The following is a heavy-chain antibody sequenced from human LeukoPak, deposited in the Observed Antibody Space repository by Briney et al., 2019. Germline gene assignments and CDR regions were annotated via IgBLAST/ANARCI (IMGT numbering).Heavy chain of an antibody. CDR2: INHSGST. V-gene: IGHV4-34*01. CDR1: GGSFSGYY. CDR3: ARGLRIAVAGTGCWFDP. J-gene: IGHJ5*02. Sequence: PSETLSLTCAVYGGSFSGYYWSWIRQPPGKGLEWIGEINHSGSTSYNPSLKSRVTISVDTSKNQFSLKLSSVTAADTAVYYCARGLRIAVAGTGCWFDPWGQGTLVTVSS. D-gene: IGHD6-19*01.